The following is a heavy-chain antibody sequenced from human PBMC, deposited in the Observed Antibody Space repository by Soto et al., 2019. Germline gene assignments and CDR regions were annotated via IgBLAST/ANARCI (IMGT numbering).Heavy chain of an antibody. CDR2: ISSGGSSK. D-gene: IGHD6-13*01. CDR3: ARGAAAGGNFDY. J-gene: IGHJ4*02. CDR1: GIIFSDYY. Sequence: QVQLVESRGGLVKPGGSLRLSCTASGIIFSDYYMNWIRQAPGKGLEWISDISSGGSSKHYADSVKGRFTISRDNAKTSLYMQMNSLRAEDTAVYYCARGAAAGGNFDYWGQGTLVTVSS. V-gene: IGHV3-11*01.